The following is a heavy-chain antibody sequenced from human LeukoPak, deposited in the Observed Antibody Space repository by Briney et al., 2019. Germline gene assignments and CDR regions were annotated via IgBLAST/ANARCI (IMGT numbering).Heavy chain of an antibody. CDR3: ARTPIDYGDYEDRSEGCFDI. V-gene: IGHV4-59*01. CDR1: GGSISSYY. J-gene: IGHJ3*02. Sequence: SETLSLTCTVSGGSISSYYWSWIRQPPGKGLEWIGYIYYSGSTNYNPSLKSRVTISVDTSKNQFSLKLSSVTAADTAVYYCARTPIDYGDYEDRSEGCFDIWGQGTMVTVSS. D-gene: IGHD4-17*01. CDR2: IYYSGST.